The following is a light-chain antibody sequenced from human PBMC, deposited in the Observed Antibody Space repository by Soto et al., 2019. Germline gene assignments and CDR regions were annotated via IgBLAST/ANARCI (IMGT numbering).Light chain of an antibody. J-gene: IGKJ4*01. CDR1: DNVKNN. Sequence: EIVMTQSPATLPVSPGERATVSCRASDNVKNNLAWYQHKPGQAPRLLFYSASTRATGIPARFSGSGSATEFSLTITSLQPEDFAVYYCQQYNSWPLTFGGGTKVET. V-gene: IGKV3-15*01. CDR2: SAS. CDR3: QQYNSWPLT.